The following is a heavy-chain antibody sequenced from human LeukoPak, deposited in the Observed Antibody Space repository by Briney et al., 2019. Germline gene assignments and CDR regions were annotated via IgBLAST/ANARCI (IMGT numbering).Heavy chain of an antibody. J-gene: IGHJ4*02. Sequence: SQTLSLTCTVSGGSISSGDYYWSWIRQPPGKGLEWIGYIYYSGSTYYNPSLKSRVTISVDTSKNQFSLKLSSVTAADTAVYYCARAVRGVTIFGVVIYFDYWGQGTLVTVSS. CDR3: ARAVRGVTIFGVVIYFDY. V-gene: IGHV4-30-4*01. CDR2: IYYSGST. D-gene: IGHD3-3*01. CDR1: GGSISSGDYY.